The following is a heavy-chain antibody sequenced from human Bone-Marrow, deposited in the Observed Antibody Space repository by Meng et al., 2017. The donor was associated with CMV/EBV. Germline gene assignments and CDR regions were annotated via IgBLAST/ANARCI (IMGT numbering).Heavy chain of an antibody. J-gene: IGHJ6*04. Sequence: GESLKISCAASGFTFSSYEMNWVRQAPGKGLEWVSYISSSGSTIYYADSVKGRFTISRDNAKNSLYLQMNSLIAEDTAVYYCAAWEVVAWGNYYYGMDVCGEGTTVAVSS. CDR3: AAWEVVAWGNYYYGMDV. D-gene: IGHD2-15*01. CDR1: GFTFSSYE. CDR2: ISSSGSTI. V-gene: IGHV3-48*03.